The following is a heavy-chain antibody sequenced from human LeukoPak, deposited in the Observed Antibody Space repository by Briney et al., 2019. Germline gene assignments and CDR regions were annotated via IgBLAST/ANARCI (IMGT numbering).Heavy chain of an antibody. CDR1: GFTFSSYW. D-gene: IGHD5-18*01. CDR3: ARGRHPYTYGPFDY. V-gene: IGHV3-74*01. J-gene: IGHJ4*02. Sequence: GGSLRLSCAASGFTFSSYWMHWVRQAPGKGLVWVSRINGDDTSTSYADSVKGRFTISRDNAKNTLYLQMNSLRAEDTAVYYCARGRHPYTYGPFDYWGRETWSPSPQ. CDR2: INGDDTST.